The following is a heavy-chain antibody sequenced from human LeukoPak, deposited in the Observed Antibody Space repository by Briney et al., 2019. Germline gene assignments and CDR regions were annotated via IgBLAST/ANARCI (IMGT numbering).Heavy chain of an antibody. Sequence: PGGSLRLSCAASGFTFSSYWMSWVRQAPGKGLEWVANIKQDGSEKYYVDSVKGRFTISRDNAKNSLYLQMNSLRAEDTAVYYCAGDTSRVVDDYYYYYMDVWGKGTTVTISS. J-gene: IGHJ6*03. V-gene: IGHV3-7*01. D-gene: IGHD2-2*01. CDR1: GFTFSSYW. CDR2: IKQDGSEK. CDR3: AGDTSRVVDDYYYYYMDV.